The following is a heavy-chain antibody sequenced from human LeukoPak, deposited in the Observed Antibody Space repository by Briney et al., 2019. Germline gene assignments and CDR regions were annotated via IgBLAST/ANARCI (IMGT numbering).Heavy chain of an antibody. CDR2: INPSGGST. D-gene: IGHD3-10*01. Sequence: GASVKVSCKASGYTFTSYYIHWVRQAPEQGLEWMGIINPSGGSTNYAQKFQGRVTMTRDTSTSTVYMELSSLRSDDTAVYYCARGPRITLVRGGQWYFYMDVWGKGTTVAVSS. CDR3: ARGPRITLVRGGQWYFYMDV. V-gene: IGHV1-46*01. J-gene: IGHJ6*03. CDR1: GYTFTSYY.